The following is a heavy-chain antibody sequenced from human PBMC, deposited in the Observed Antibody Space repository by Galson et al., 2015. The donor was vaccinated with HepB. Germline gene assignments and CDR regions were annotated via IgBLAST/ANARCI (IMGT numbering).Heavy chain of an antibody. V-gene: IGHV3-23*01. CDR1: GFTFSSYA. CDR2: ISGSGGST. Sequence: SLRLSCAASGFTFSSYAMSWVRQAPGKGLEWVSAISGSGGSTYYADSVKGRFTISRDNSKNTLYLQMNSLRAEDTAVYYCAKRSLYSGYDYSYYYGMDVWGQGTTVTVSS. D-gene: IGHD5-12*01. CDR3: AKRSLYSGYDYSYYYGMDV. J-gene: IGHJ6*02.